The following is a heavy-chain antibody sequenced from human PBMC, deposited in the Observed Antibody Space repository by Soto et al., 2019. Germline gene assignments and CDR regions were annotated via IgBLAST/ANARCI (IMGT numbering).Heavy chain of an antibody. Sequence: SETLSLTCTVSGASISGYYWSWIRKSAGKGLEWIGRIYATGTTDYNPSLKSRVMMSVDTSKKQLSLRLRSVTAADTAVYYCVRDGTKTLRDWFDPWGQGISVTVSS. J-gene: IGHJ5*02. D-gene: IGHD1-1*01. CDR1: GASISGYY. V-gene: IGHV4-4*07. CDR3: VRDGTKTLRDWFDP. CDR2: IYATGTT.